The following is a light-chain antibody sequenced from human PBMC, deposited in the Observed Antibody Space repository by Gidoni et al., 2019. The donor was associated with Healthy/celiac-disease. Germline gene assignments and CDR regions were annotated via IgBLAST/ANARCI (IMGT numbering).Light chain of an antibody. V-gene: IGKV2-28*01. Sequence: IVMTQSPPSLPVTPGEPASISCRSSQSRLHSNGYNYLDWYLQKPGQSPQLLIYLGSNRASGVPDRFSGSGSGTDFTLKISRVEAEDVGVYYCMQALQTPTFGGGTKVEIK. CDR3: MQALQTPT. CDR2: LGS. J-gene: IGKJ4*01. CDR1: QSRLHSNGYNY.